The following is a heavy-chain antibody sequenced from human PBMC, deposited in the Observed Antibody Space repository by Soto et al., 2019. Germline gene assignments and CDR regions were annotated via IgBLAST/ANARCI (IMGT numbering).Heavy chain of an antibody. CDR2: IYYSGST. J-gene: IGHJ6*02. Sequence: SETLSLTCTVSGGSISSSSYYWGWIRQPPGKGLEWIGSIYYSGSTYYNPSLKSRVTISVDTSKNQFSLKLSSVTAADTAVYYCASGYCSGGSCYYYGMDVWGQGTTVTVSS. CDR3: ASGYCSGGSCYYYGMDV. CDR1: GGSISSSSYY. V-gene: IGHV4-39*01. D-gene: IGHD2-15*01.